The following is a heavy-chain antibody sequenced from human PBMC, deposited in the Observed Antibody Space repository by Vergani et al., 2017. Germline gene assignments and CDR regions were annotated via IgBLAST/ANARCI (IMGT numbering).Heavy chain of an antibody. Sequence: HLFHSFSYLKKPGSSVKVSFNSSGGTFSSYAISFFLHAPGQGLEWMGGIIHIFGTANYAQKFQGRVTITADESKSTAYMELSSLRYEETAVYYCARDPIEEDVWGLGVYYGMEVWGQGTTVTVSS. CDR2: IIHIFGTA. V-gene: IGHV1-69*01. CDR3: ARDPIEEDVWGLGVYYGMEV. CDR1: GGTFSSYA. J-gene: IGHJ6*01. D-gene: IGHD2-21*01.